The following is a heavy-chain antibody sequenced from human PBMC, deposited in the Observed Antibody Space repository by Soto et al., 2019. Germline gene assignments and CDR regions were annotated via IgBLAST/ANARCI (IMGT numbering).Heavy chain of an antibody. CDR3: AKTRRLMVVVVIPNDSFDM. D-gene: IGHD2-21*01. CDR1: GYNFRNYG. J-gene: IGHJ3*02. V-gene: IGHV1-18*01. Sequence: ASVKVSCKSSGYNFRNYGISWVRQAPGQGLEWVGGISPHNGNTNYAQKFQDRVTMTTDASMTTAYLELRSLRSDDTAIYYCAKTRRLMVVVVIPNDSFDMWGQGTLVTVSS. CDR2: ISPHNGNT.